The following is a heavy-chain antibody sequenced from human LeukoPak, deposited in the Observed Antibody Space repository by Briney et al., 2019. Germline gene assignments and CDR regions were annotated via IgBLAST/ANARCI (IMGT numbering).Heavy chain of an antibody. CDR1: GGSISSGSYY. CDR2: IYYSGST. D-gene: IGHD1-1*01. V-gene: IGHV4-39*07. Sequence: SETLSLTCTVSGGSISSGSYYWGWIRQPPGKGLEWIGTIYYSGSTYYNPSLKSRVTVSLDTSKNQFSLKLTSMTVADTAVYFCARDRTGQDYFDYWGQGTLVTVSS. J-gene: IGHJ4*02. CDR3: ARDRTGQDYFDY.